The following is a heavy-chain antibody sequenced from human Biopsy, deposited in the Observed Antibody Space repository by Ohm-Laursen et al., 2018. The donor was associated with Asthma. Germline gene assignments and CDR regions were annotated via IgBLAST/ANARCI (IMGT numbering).Heavy chain of an antibody. CDR1: GFSFSNFA. D-gene: IGHD1-1*01. Sequence: SLRLSCPASGFSFSNFAIHWVRQAPGKGLEWVGVISKDASTQDYADSVKGRFTMARDNSKNTLDLQMNSLREEETAVYYCVRDGTDDAFDIWGQGTVVSVSS. CDR2: ISKDASTQ. CDR3: VRDGTDDAFDI. V-gene: IGHV3-30*06. J-gene: IGHJ3*02.